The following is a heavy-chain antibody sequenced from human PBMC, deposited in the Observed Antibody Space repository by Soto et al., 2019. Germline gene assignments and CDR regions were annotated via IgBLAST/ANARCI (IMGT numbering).Heavy chain of an antibody. CDR3: ARVYYYDSSGYFRPDYGMDV. J-gene: IGHJ6*02. D-gene: IGHD3-22*01. V-gene: IGHV1-46*01. Sequence: VASVKVSCKASGYTFTSYYMHWVRQAPGQGLEWMGIINPSGGSTSYAQKFQGRVTMTRDTSTSTVYMELSSLRSEDTAVYYCARVYYYDSSGYFRPDYGMDVWGQGTTVTVS. CDR2: INPSGGST. CDR1: GYTFTSYY.